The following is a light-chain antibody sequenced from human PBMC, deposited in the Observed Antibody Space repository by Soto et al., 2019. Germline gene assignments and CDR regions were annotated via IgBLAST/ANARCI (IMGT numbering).Light chain of an antibody. CDR1: SSNIGAGYD. V-gene: IGLV1-40*01. J-gene: IGLJ1*01. CDR2: GNS. CDR3: QSYDSSLSGYV. Sequence: QSALTQPPSVSGAPGQRVTISCTGSSSNIGAGYDVHWYQQLPGTAPKLLIYGNSNRPSGVPDRFSGSKSGTSASLANTGLQAEDEADYYCQSYDSSLSGYVFGTGTKVTV.